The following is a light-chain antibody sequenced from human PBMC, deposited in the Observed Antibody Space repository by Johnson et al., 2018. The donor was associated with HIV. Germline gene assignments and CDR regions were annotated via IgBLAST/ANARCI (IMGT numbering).Light chain of an antibody. CDR3: GTWDVSLSANV. CDR2: DNN. Sequence: QSVLTQPPSMSAAPGQRVTISCSGSSSNIGNNYVSWYQQVPGAAPKLLIYDNNRRPSGIPDRFSGSKSGTSATLGITGLQTGDEADYYCGTWDVSLSANVFGTGTKVTVL. CDR1: SSNIGNNY. J-gene: IGLJ1*01. V-gene: IGLV1-51*01.